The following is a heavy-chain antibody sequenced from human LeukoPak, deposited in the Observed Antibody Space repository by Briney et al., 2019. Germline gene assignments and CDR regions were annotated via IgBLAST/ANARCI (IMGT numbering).Heavy chain of an antibody. CDR1: GFTFSGYW. V-gene: IGHV3-7*01. J-gene: IGHJ4*02. Sequence: PGGSLRLSCAASGFTFSGYWMTWVRQAPGKGLEWVANIKQDGSEKYYVDSVKGRFTISRDNAKNSVYLQMNSLRAEDTAVYYCARDHLSRFDYWGQGTLVTVSS. CDR2: IKQDGSEK. D-gene: IGHD3-3*02. CDR3: ARDHLSRFDY.